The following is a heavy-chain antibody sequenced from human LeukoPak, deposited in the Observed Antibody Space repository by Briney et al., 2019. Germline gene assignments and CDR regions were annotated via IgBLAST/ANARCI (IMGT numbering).Heavy chain of an antibody. CDR2: IIPIFGTA. CDR3: ARASYYYDSRIPGYYFDY. CDR1: GGTFSSYA. V-gene: IGHV1-69*06. D-gene: IGHD3-22*01. Sequence: GSSVKVSCKASGGTFSSYAISWVRQAPGQGLEWMGGIIPIFGTANYAQKFQGRVTITADKSTSTAYMELSSLRSEDTAVYYCARASYYYDSRIPGYYFDYWGQGTLVTVSS. J-gene: IGHJ4*02.